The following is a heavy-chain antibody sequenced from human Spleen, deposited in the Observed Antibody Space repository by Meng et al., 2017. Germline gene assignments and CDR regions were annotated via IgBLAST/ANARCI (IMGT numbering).Heavy chain of an antibody. V-gene: IGHV3-11*04. D-gene: IGHD3-3*01. CDR1: GFTFSDYY. Sequence: QVQLVESGGGLVKPGGSLRLSCAASGFTFSDYYMSWIRQAPEKGLEWISFISRSGTTIYYTDSVRGRFIISRDNAKNTMYLQMSGLRAEDTGVYYCVRDFGGWSDFWGQGTLVTVSS. CDR3: VRDFGGWSDF. CDR2: ISRSGTTI. J-gene: IGHJ5*01.